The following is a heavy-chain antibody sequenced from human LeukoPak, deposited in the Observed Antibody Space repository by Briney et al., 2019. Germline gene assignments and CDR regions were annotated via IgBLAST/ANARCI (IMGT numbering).Heavy chain of an antibody. J-gene: IGHJ4*02. CDR2: ITSDGTTS. CDR3: ASPKPDY. CDR1: GFTFSSWY. V-gene: IGHV3-74*01. Sequence: PGGSLRLSCAASGFTFSSWYMYWVRQRPGKGLEWLCRITSDGTTSFYADAVKGRFTISRDKAKNTLYLQMNSLTDEDTDVYYCASPKPDYWGQGTLVTVSS.